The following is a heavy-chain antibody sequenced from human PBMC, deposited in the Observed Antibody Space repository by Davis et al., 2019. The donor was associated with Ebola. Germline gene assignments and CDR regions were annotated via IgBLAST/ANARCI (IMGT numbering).Heavy chain of an antibody. J-gene: IGHJ4*02. CDR2: INHSGGT. CDR3: ARSRGYDYYFDF. CDR1: GFTFSSYS. V-gene: IGHV4-34*01. Sequence: ESLKISCAASGFTFSSYSMNWIRQSPGKGLEWIGQINHSGGTNYNPSLKSRVTLSLDTSDNQFSLMLNSVTAADSAVYFCARSRGYDYYFDFWGQGTLVTVSP. D-gene: IGHD5-12*01.